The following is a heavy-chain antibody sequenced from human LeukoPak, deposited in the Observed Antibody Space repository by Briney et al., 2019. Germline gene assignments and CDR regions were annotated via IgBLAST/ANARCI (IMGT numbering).Heavy chain of an antibody. D-gene: IGHD3-10*01. CDR1: GFTFSSYG. CDR2: ISYDGSNK. V-gene: IGHV3-30*18. Sequence: TGGSLRLSCAASGFTFSSYGMHWVRQAPGKGLEWVAVISYDGSNKYYADSVKGRFTISRDNSKNTLYLQMNSLRAEDTAVYYCAKDGGSYGSGSPFDYWGQGTLVTVSS. J-gene: IGHJ4*02. CDR3: AKDGGSYGSGSPFDY.